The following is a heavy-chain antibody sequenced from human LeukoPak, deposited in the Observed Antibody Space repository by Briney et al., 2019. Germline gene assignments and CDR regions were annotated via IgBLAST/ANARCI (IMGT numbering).Heavy chain of an antibody. CDR2: IYYSGST. Sequence: PSETLSLTCTVSGGSISSGGYYWSWIRQHPGKGLEWIGYIYYSGSTYYNPSLKSRVTISVDTSKNQFSLKLSSVTAADTAVYYCARLYCSSTSCYQYYFDYWGQGTLVTVSS. CDR3: ARLYCSSTSCYQYYFDY. CDR1: GGSISSGGYY. J-gene: IGHJ4*02. D-gene: IGHD2-2*01. V-gene: IGHV4-31*03.